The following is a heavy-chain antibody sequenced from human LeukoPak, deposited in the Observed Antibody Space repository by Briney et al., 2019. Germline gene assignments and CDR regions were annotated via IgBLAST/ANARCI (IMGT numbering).Heavy chain of an antibody. CDR2: IKQDGGEK. D-gene: IGHD1-26*01. CDR3: ARLGGSHYTY. Sequence: GGSLRLSCVASGFAFSSYWMSWVRQAPGKGLEWVPNIKQDGGEKYYVDSVKGRFTISRDNAKNSLFLQMNSLRVEDTAVYYCARLGGSHYTYWGQGTLVTVSS. V-gene: IGHV3-7*01. CDR1: GFAFSSYW. J-gene: IGHJ4*02.